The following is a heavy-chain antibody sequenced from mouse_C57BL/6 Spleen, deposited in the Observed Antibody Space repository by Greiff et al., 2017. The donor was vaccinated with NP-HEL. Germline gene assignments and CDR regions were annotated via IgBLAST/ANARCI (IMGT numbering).Heavy chain of an antibody. CDR3: ASSFSYSFEY. CDR1: GFTFSSYA. CDR2: ISDGGSYT. V-gene: IGHV5-4*01. Sequence: EVQRVESGGGLVKPGGSLKLSCAASGFTFSSYAMSWVRQTPEKRLEWVATISDGGSYTYYPDNVKGRFTISRDNATNNLYLQMSHLKSEDTATYYCASSFSYSFEYWGEGTTLTVSS. D-gene: IGHD1-2*01. J-gene: IGHJ2*01.